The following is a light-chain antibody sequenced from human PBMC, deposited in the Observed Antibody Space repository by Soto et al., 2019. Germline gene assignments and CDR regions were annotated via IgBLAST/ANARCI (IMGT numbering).Light chain of an antibody. Sequence: QSALTQPASVSGSPGQSITISCTGTSNDVGGYNYVSWYQQHPGKAPKLVIYEVSHRPSGISDRFSGSKSGNTASLTISGLQAEDEADYYCCSYAGSRYVFGTGTKLTVL. CDR2: EVS. J-gene: IGLJ1*01. CDR3: CSYAGSRYV. CDR1: SNDVGGYNY. V-gene: IGLV2-14*01.